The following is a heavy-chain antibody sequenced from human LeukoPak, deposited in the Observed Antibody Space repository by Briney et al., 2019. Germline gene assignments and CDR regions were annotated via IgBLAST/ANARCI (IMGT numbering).Heavy chain of an antibody. J-gene: IGHJ6*03. CDR1: GFTVSSNY. CDR2: ISSSGSTI. V-gene: IGHV3-48*03. Sequence: GGSLRLSCAASGFTVSSNYMSWGRQAPGKGLEWFSYISSSGSTIYYADSVKGRFTISRDNAKNSLYLQMNSLRAEDTAVYYCAELGITMIGGVWGKGTTVTISS. CDR3: AELGITMIGGV. D-gene: IGHD3-10*02.